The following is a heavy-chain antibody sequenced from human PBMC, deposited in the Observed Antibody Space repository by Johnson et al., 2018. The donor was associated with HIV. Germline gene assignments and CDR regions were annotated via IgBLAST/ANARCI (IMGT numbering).Heavy chain of an antibody. CDR2: LNWNGGNT. Sequence: VQLVESGGAVVRPGGSLRLSCVGSGFRFEDYGMNWVRQTPGKGLEWVSTLNWNGGNTNYADSVKGRFTISRDNIKTSLYLQMNSLRAEDTAFYYCARVVAFEVRDLSYYDSTTSNYAFDIWGQGTMVTVSS. CDR1: GFRFEDYG. CDR3: ARVVAFEVRDLSYYDSTTSNYAFDI. D-gene: IGHD3-22*01. V-gene: IGHV3-20*04. J-gene: IGHJ3*02.